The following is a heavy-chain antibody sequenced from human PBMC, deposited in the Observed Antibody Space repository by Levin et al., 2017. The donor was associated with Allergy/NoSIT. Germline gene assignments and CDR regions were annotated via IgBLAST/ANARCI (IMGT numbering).Heavy chain of an antibody. V-gene: IGHV4-34*01. CDR1: GGSFSGYY. CDR3: TRGGSCSGGSCYGGRYYYGMDV. D-gene: IGHD2-15*01. J-gene: IGHJ6*02. CDR2: INDSGST. Sequence: SETLSLTCSVFGGSFSGYYWTWFRQPPGPGLDWLGEINDSGSTKYNPSLKSRVTISVDTSNKEFSLRLTSVTAADTAVYYCTRGGSCSGGSCYGGRYYYGMDVWGQGTTVTVSS.